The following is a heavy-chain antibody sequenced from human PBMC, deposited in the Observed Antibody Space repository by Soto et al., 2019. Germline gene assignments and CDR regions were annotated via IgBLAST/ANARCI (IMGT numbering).Heavy chain of an antibody. V-gene: IGHV4-31*03. Sequence: QVQLQESGPGLVKPSQTLSLTCTVSGDAFSVDFYYWSWIRQLPGKGLEWIGYILYSGSTNYNPSLKRRGTISLDKTKKQFSLRLRAVTAADTAVYYCSIGTVRPREEEKPHHYYGMDVWGQGTTVIVSS. CDR2: ILYSGST. CDR1: GDAFSVDFYY. J-gene: IGHJ6*02. D-gene: IGHD3-10*02. CDR3: SIGTVRPREEEKPHHYYGMDV.